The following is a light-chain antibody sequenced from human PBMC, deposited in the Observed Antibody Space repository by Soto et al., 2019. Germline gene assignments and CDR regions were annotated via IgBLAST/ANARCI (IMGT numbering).Light chain of an antibody. CDR1: QSLSSY. J-gene: IGKJ2*01. Sequence: EIVLTQSPATLSLSPGERATLSCRASQSLSSYLAWYQQKPGQAPRLLIYDASNRATGIPARFSGSGSGTDFTLTISSLEPEDFAVYYCQQRPNWPRGTFGQGTKLEIK. V-gene: IGKV3-11*01. CDR3: QQRPNWPRGT. CDR2: DAS.